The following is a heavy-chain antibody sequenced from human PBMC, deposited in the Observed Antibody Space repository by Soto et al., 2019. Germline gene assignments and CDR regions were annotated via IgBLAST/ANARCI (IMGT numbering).Heavy chain of an antibody. CDR3: ARGPPAYCAGDCYPDY. J-gene: IGHJ4*02. CDR1: GGSVNSGSYY. V-gene: IGHV4-61*01. D-gene: IGHD2-21*02. Sequence: ETLSLTCTVSGGSVNSGSYYWSWIRQPPGKGLEWIGYIHYSGSTDYNPSLKSRVTISTDTSKNQFSLKVSSVTAADTAVYYCARGPPAYCAGDCYPDYWGQGTLVTVSS. CDR2: IHYSGST.